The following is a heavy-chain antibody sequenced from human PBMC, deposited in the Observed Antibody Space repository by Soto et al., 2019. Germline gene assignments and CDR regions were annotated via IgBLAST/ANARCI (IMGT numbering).Heavy chain of an antibody. Sequence: SVQVYCKASGYAFIGYYMHWVRQAPGQGLEWMGWINPNSGATNYAQQFQGWVTMTRDTSISTAYMELSRLRSDDTAVYYCARDLALYYYGAGSYYNSYYYYYGMDVWGQGTTVTVSS. CDR2: INPNSGAT. CDR1: GYAFIGYY. CDR3: ARDLALYYYGAGSYYNSYYYYYGMDV. D-gene: IGHD3-10*01. V-gene: IGHV1-2*04. J-gene: IGHJ6*02.